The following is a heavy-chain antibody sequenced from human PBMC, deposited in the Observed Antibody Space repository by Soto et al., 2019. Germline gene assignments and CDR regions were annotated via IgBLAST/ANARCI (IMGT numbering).Heavy chain of an antibody. CDR3: ARDYNYIWGSYRYTQYYFDY. Sequence: GGSLRLSCAASGFTFSSYSMNWVRQAPGKGLEWVSYISSSSTIYYADSVKGRFTISRDNAKNSLYLQMNSLRAEDTAVYYCARDYNYIWGSYRYTQYYFDYWGQGTLVTVPS. CDR1: GFTFSSYS. D-gene: IGHD3-16*02. CDR2: ISSSSTI. J-gene: IGHJ4*02. V-gene: IGHV3-48*01.